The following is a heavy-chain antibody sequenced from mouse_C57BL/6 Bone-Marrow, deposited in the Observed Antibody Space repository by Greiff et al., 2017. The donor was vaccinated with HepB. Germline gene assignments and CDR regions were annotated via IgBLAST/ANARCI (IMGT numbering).Heavy chain of an antibody. J-gene: IGHJ1*03. D-gene: IGHD1-1*01. CDR3: ARTVVAFYWYFDV. Sequence: EVMLVESGGGLVKPGGSLKLSCAASGFTFSDYGMHWVRQAPEKGLEWVAYISSGSSTIYYADTVKGRFTISRDNAKNTLFLQMTSLRSEDTAMYYCARTVVAFYWYFDVWGTGTTVTVSS. CDR1: GFTFSDYG. CDR2: ISSGSSTI. V-gene: IGHV5-17*01.